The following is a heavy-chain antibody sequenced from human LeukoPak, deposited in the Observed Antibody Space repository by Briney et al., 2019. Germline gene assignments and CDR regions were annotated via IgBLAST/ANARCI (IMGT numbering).Heavy chain of an antibody. V-gene: IGHV3-9*01. CDR1: GFTFDDYA. CDR3: AKDPARSVVVSHYFEY. CDR2: ISWNSGSI. D-gene: IGHD2-15*01. Sequence: GGSLRLSCAASGFTFDDYAMHWVRQAPGKGLEWVSGISWNSGSIGYADSVKGRFTISRDNSKNTLYLQMNSLRAEDTAVYYCAKDPARSVVVSHYFEYWGQGTLVTVSS. J-gene: IGHJ4*02.